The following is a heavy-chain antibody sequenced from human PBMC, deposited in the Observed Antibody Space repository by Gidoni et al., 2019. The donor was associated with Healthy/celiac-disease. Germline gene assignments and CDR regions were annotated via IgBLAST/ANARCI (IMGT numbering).Heavy chain of an antibody. CDR1: GFTFSSYA. D-gene: IGHD6-6*01. J-gene: IGHJ4*02. V-gene: IGHV3-30*04. CDR2: ISYDGSNK. CDR3: ARAVLSLADY. Sequence: QVQLVESGGGVVQPGRSLRLSCAASGFTFSSYAMHWVRQAPGKGLEWVAVISYDGSNKYYADSVKGRFTISRDNSKNTLYLQMNSLRAEDTAVYYCARAVLSLADYWGQGTLVTVSS.